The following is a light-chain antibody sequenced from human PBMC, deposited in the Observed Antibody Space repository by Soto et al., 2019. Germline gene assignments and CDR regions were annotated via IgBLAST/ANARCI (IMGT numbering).Light chain of an antibody. CDR3: QQYEDLPLT. CDR1: QDISKF. CDR2: DAS. J-gene: IGKJ4*01. V-gene: IGKV1-33*01. Sequence: DIQMTQSPSSLSASVGDRVTITCQASQDISKFLNWYQLKPGKAPRLLIFDASSVETGVPSRFSGSGSGTHFTFTIDSLQAEDLATYYCQQYEDLPLTFGGGTTAEI.